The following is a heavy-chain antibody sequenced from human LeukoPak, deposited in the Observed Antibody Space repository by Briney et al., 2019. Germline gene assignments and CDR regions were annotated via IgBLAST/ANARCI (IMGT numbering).Heavy chain of an antibody. Sequence: PGGSLRLSCAASGFTFSTYSMNWVRQAPGEGLEWVSYISSPSSTIYYADSVKGRFTISRDNSKNTLYLQMNSLRAEDTAVYYCAKSRDGYHSGEFGYWGQGTLVTVSS. CDR1: GFTFSTYS. CDR2: ISSPSSTI. D-gene: IGHD5-24*01. CDR3: AKSRDGYHSGEFGY. J-gene: IGHJ4*02. V-gene: IGHV3-48*01.